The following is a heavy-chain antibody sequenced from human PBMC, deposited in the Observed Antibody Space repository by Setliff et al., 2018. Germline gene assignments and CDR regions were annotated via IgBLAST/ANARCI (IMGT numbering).Heavy chain of an antibody. D-gene: IGHD4-17*01. CDR3: ARELGLRAPFDF. CDR1: GDSISDYH. CDR2: IYSSGRT. V-gene: IGHV4-59*01. J-gene: IGHJ4*02. Sequence: SETLSLTCRVSGDSISDYHWSWIRQPPGQGLEWIGYIYSSGRTNYNPSLKSRVSLSLDTSKNQFSLDLSSVTPAGTAVYYCARELGLRAPFDFWGQGILVTVSS.